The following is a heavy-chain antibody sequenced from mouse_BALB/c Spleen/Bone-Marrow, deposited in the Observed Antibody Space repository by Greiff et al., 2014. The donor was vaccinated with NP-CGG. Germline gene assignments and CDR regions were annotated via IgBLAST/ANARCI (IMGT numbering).Heavy chain of an antibody. V-gene: IGHV5-4*02. CDR2: ISDGGTYT. D-gene: IGHD2-10*02. Sequence: EVHLVESGGGLVKPGGSLKLSCAASGFTFSDYYMYRVRQTPEKRLEWVATISDGGTYTFYPDSVKGRFTISRDNAKNNLYLQMSSLQSEDTAMYYCTRSGKRYGAMDYWGQGTSVTVSS. CDR1: GFTFSDYY. J-gene: IGHJ4*01. CDR3: TRSGKRYGAMDY.